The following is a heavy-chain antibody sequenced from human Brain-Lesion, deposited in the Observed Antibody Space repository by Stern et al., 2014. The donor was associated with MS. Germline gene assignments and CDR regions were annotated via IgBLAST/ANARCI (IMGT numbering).Heavy chain of an antibody. CDR2: IIPIFGSP. D-gene: IGHD5-18*01. Sequence: QVQLVQSGPEVKKPRPTLPVPCKASGGTFATYPINLVRKPPGQGLEWVGRIIPIFGSPNYAQKFQGRVTITADRSTTTVYMKLSSLKSDDAAVYYCAKDGPALVTNWFDPWGRGTLVTVSS. J-gene: IGHJ5*02. V-gene: IGHV1-69*06. CDR3: AKDGPALVTNWFDP. CDR1: GGTFATYP.